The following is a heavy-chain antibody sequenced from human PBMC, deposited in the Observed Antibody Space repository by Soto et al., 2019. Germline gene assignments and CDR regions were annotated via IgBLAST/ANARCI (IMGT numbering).Heavy chain of an antibody. D-gene: IGHD2-2*02. J-gene: IGHJ4*02. CDR2: ISAYNGNT. Sequence: ASVNVSCKASGYTFTSYGISWVRQAPGQGLEWMGWISAYNGNTNYAQKLQGRVTMTTDTSTSTAYMELRSLRSDDTAVYYCARVVGYCSSTSCYRFFDYWGQGTLVTVSS. CDR3: ARVVGYCSSTSCYRFFDY. V-gene: IGHV1-18*01. CDR1: GYTFTSYG.